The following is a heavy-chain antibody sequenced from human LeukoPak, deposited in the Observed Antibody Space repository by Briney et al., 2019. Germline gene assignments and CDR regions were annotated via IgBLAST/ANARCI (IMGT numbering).Heavy chain of an antibody. Sequence: SETLSLTCTVSGGSISSGDYYWSWLRQPPGKGLEWIGYIYYSGSTYYNPSLKSRVTISVDTSKNQFSLKLSSVTAADTAVYYCARAYCSSTSCSDEYYYYGMDVWGQGTTVTVSS. J-gene: IGHJ6*02. CDR1: GGSISSGDYY. CDR3: ARAYCSSTSCSDEYYYYGMDV. D-gene: IGHD2-2*01. CDR2: IYYSGST. V-gene: IGHV4-30-4*01.